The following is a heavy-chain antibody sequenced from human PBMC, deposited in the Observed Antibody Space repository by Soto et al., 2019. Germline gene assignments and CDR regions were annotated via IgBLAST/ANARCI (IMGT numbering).Heavy chain of an antibody. Sequence: GGSLRLSCAASGFTFSDYYMSWIRQAPGKGLEWVSYISSSGSTIYYADSVKSRFTISRDNAKNSLYLQMNSLRAEDTAVYYCARDGLGGYDYRFIWSAFDIWGQGTMVTVSS. D-gene: IGHD5-12*01. J-gene: IGHJ3*02. V-gene: IGHV3-11*01. CDR1: GFTFSDYY. CDR3: ARDGLGGYDYRFIWSAFDI. CDR2: ISSSGSTI.